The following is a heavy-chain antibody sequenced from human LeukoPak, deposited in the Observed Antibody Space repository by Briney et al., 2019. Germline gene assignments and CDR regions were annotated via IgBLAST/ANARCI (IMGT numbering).Heavy chain of an antibody. CDR1: GFTFSDYS. CDR2: ISSTSNTI. V-gene: IGHV3-48*04. Sequence: PGGSLRLSCAASGFTFSDYSINWVRQAPGEGLEWVAYISSTSNTILYADSVKGRFSISRDNAKKSVCLQMDSLRAEDTAVYYCARDQQGATTSVRGLNDYWGQGTQVTVSS. D-gene: IGHD3-10*02. J-gene: IGHJ4*02. CDR3: ARDQQGATTSVRGLNDY.